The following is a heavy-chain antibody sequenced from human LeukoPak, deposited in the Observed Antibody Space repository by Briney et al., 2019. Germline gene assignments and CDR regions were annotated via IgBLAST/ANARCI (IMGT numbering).Heavy chain of an antibody. Sequence: GGSMRLSCAASGFTLTTNWMSWVRQAPGEGLEWVANIKQDGTEKTYVDSVKGRFTISRDNAKNSLYLQMDTLRVEDTAVYYCATLAKYFYGSEAYYFFEHWGQGTPVSASS. J-gene: IGHJ4*02. V-gene: IGHV3-7*01. D-gene: IGHD3-10*01. CDR2: IKQDGTEK. CDR1: GFTLTTNW. CDR3: ATLAKYFYGSEAYYFFEH.